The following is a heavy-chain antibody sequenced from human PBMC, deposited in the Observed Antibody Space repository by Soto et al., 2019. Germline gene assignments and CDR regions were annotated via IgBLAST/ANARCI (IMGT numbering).Heavy chain of an antibody. CDR2: ISYTGSA. CDR1: GGSINYSY. D-gene: IGHD4-17*01. V-gene: IGHV4-59*01. Sequence: PSETLSLTXTVSGGSINYSYWTWIRQPPGKGLEWIGYISYTGSANYNASLKSRLTISVDTSKNQFSLKLSSVTAADTALYYCARVNYGDYYYGMDVWGQGTTVTVSS. CDR3: ARVNYGDYYYGMDV. J-gene: IGHJ6*02.